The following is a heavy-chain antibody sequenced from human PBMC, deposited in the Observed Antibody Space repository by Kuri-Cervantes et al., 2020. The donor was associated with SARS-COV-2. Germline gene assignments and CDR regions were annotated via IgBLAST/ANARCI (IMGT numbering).Heavy chain of an antibody. Sequence: GGSLRLSCAASGLSFSSYAMSWVRQAPGKGLEWVSAISGSGDNTYYADSVKGRFTISRDNSQNTVYLQMNSLRGEDTALYYCAQDVSQLGRACRYWGQGTLVTVSS. V-gene: IGHV3-23*01. CDR1: GLSFSSYA. J-gene: IGHJ4*02. CDR2: ISGSGDNT. CDR3: AQDVSQLGRACRY. D-gene: IGHD6-6*01.